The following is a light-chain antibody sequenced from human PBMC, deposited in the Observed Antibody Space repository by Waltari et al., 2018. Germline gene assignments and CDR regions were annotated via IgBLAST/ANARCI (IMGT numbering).Light chain of an antibody. J-gene: IGLJ2*01. V-gene: IGLV2-8*01. Sequence: QSVLTQPPSVSGSPGQSVTMSCTGTSSDIGSYNFFSWYQQHPGKAPKLVIYDVITRPSGVPDRFSGSKSGNTASLTVSGLQAEDEADYYCSSHAGSTAVFGGGTKLTVL. CDR1: SSDIGSYNF. CDR3: SSHAGSTAV. CDR2: DVI.